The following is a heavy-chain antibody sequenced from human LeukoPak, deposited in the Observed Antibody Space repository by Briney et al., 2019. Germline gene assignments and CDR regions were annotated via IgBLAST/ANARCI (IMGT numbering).Heavy chain of an antibody. V-gene: IGHV1-8*01. CDR1: GYTFTSYD. J-gene: IGHJ5*02. CDR2: MNPNSGNT. D-gene: IGHD4-23*01. Sequence: ASVKVSCKASGYTFTSYDINWVRQATGQGLEWMGWMNPNSGNTGYAHKFQGRVTMTRNTSISTAYMELSSLRSEDTAVYHCARGPNKYDGGNSGSAWFDPWGQGTLVTVSS. CDR3: ARGPNKYDGGNSGSAWFDP.